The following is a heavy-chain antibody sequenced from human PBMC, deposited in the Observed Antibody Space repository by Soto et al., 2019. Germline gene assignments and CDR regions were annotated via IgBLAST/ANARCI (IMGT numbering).Heavy chain of an antibody. V-gene: IGHV3-23*01. J-gene: IGHJ6*02. CDR1: GFTFSSYA. CDR2: ISGSGGST. Sequence: EVQLLESGGGLVQPGGSLRLSCAAPGFTFSSYAMSWDRQAPGKGLEWVSAISGSGGSTYYADSVKGRFTISRDNSKNTLYLQMNSLRAEDTAVYYCAKESDYSYYGMDVWGQGTTVTVSS. CDR3: AKESDYSYYGMDV. D-gene: IGHD3-3*01.